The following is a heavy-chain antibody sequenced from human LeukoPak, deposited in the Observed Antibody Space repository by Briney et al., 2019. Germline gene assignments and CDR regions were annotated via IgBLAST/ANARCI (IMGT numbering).Heavy chain of an antibody. Sequence: GGSLRLSCAASGFTFDDYGMSWVRQAPGKGLEWVSGINWNGGSTGYADSVKGRFTISRDNAKNSLYLQRNSLRAEDTAVYYWAGTYYYDKGAFDIWGQGTMVTVSS. D-gene: IGHD3-22*01. J-gene: IGHJ3*02. CDR2: INWNGGST. V-gene: IGHV3-20*04. CDR1: GFTFDDYG. CDR3: AGTYYYDKGAFDI.